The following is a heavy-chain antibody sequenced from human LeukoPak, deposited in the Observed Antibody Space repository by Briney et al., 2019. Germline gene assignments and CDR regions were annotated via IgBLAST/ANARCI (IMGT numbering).Heavy chain of an antibody. CDR3: ARGEVYGADFDY. Sequence: GGSLRLSCAASGFTFSSYAMHWVRQAPGKGLEWVAVISYDGSNKYYADSVKGRFTISRDNSKNTLYLQMNSLRAEDTAVYYCARGEVYGADFDYWGQGTLVTVSS. J-gene: IGHJ4*02. CDR1: GFTFSSYA. D-gene: IGHD4-17*01. V-gene: IGHV3-30*01. CDR2: ISYDGSNK.